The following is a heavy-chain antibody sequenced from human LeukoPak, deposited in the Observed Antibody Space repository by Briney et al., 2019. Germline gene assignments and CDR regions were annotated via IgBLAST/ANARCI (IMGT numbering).Heavy chain of an antibody. Sequence: PGGSLRLSCAASGFTVSSSYMSWVRQAHGKGLEWVSVIYSGGSTYYADSVKGRFTISRDNSKNTLYLQMNSLRAEDTAVYYCARATYYYDTSGYYYWGQGTLVTVSS. D-gene: IGHD3-22*01. CDR3: ARATYYYDTSGYYY. V-gene: IGHV3-53*01. J-gene: IGHJ4*02. CDR1: GFTVSSSY. CDR2: IYSGGST.